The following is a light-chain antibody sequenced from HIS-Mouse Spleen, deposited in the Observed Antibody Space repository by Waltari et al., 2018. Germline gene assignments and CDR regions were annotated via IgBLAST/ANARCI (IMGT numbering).Light chain of an antibody. Sequence: SSELTQDPAVSVALGQTVRITCQGDSLRSYYASWYQQKPGQAPVLVIYGKNNRPSGIPDRFSGSSSGNTASLTITGAQAEAEADYSCNSRDSSGNHVVVGGGTKLTVL. CDR3: NSRDSSGNHVV. J-gene: IGLJ2*01. CDR2: GKN. CDR1: SLRSYY. V-gene: IGLV3-19*01.